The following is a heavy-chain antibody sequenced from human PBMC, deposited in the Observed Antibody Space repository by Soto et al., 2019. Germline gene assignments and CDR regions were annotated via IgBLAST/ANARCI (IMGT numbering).Heavy chain of an antibody. CDR3: AREKWFGQTPFDS. V-gene: IGHV1-18*01. D-gene: IGHD3-10*01. CDR2: ISGYDGNT. Sequence: GASVKVSCKASGFTLNDFGVSWVLQAPGQGLEWMGWISGYDGNTNFAQKYEGRVTMTIDSSTSTAYMELRNLRSDDTAMYYCAREKWFGQTPFDSWGQGTLVTVSS. CDR1: GFTLNDFG. J-gene: IGHJ4*02.